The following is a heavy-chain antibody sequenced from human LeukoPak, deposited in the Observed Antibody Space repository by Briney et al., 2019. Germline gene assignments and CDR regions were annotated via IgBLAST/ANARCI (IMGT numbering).Heavy chain of an antibody. J-gene: IGHJ4*02. CDR1: GGSISNYY. CDR3: ATSRQWPVLEY. D-gene: IGHD6-19*01. CDR2: MYYSGST. Sequence: SETLSLTCTVSGGSISNYYWNWIRQPPGKGLEWIGYMYYSGSTNSNPSLKSRVTISINTSKNRLSLNLASVTAADTAVYYCATSRQWPVLEYWGQGTLVTVSS. V-gene: IGHV4-59*08.